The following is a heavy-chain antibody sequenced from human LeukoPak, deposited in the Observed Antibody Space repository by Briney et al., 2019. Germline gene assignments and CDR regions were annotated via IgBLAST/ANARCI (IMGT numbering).Heavy chain of an antibody. Sequence: GGSLTLSCAASGCTFSMYTMNWVRQAPGKGLEGVASMNPSAGYIYYADSLRGRFTISRDNAKNSLYLQMNSLRAEDTALYYCAKDAEDDYYGSGSYFDYWGQGTLVTVSS. CDR1: GCTFSMYT. J-gene: IGHJ4*02. V-gene: IGHV3-21*04. CDR2: MNPSAGYI. D-gene: IGHD3-10*01. CDR3: AKDAEDDYYGSGSYFDY.